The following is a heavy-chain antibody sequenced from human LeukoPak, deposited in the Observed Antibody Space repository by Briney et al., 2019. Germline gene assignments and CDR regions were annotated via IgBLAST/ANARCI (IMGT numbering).Heavy chain of an antibody. D-gene: IGHD1-26*01. CDR3: AGREGRFLDY. CDR2: IFYSGSS. Sequence: SETLSLTCTVYGDSLNSYYWRWIRQPPEEGLQWIGYIFYSGSSNYNASLRSRVAISVDTSKNQFSLKRTSVTAADPAVYYWAGREGRFLDYWGHVILVTVSS. V-gene: IGHV4-59*01. CDR1: GDSLNSYY. J-gene: IGHJ4*01.